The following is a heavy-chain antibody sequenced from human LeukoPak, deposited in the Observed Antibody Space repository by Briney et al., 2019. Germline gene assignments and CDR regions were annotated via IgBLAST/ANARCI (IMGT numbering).Heavy chain of an antibody. CDR1: GFTFSNYA. J-gene: IGHJ6*02. V-gene: IGHV3-64*04. D-gene: IGHD2-21*02. CDR3: AKEVTYCGGDCYYYYGMDV. Sequence: GGSLRLSCSASGFTFSNYAMHWVRQAPGKGLECISTISSTGGSTYYADSVKGRFTISRDNSKNTLYLQMNSLRAEDTAVYYCAKEVTYCGGDCYYYYGMDVWGQGTTVTVSS. CDR2: ISSTGGST.